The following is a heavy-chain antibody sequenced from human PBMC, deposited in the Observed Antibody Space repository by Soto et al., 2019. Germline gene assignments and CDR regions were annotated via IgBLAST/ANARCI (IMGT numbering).Heavy chain of an antibody. CDR1: GFTFSSYA. J-gene: IGHJ4*02. CDR2: ISGSGGST. D-gene: IGHD4-17*01. CDR3: AKVIGLYGDYSYIQPFDY. Sequence: EVQLLESGGGLVQPGGSLRLSCAASGFTFSSYAMSWVRQAPGKGLEWVSAISGSGGSTYYADSVKGRFTISRDNSKNTLYLQMNSLRAEDTAVYYCAKVIGLYGDYSYIQPFDYWGQGTLVTVSS. V-gene: IGHV3-23*01.